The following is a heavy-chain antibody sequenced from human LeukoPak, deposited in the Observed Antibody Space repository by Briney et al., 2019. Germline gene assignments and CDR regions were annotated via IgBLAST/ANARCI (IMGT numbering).Heavy chain of an antibody. J-gene: IGHJ4*02. Sequence: ASVKVSCKASGCTFTSYGISWVRQAPGQGLEWMGWISAYNGNTNYAQKLQGRVTMTTDTSTSTAYMELRSLRSDDTAVYYCARTVYASGNYHHFDYWGQGTLVTVSS. V-gene: IGHV1-18*01. D-gene: IGHD3-10*01. CDR3: ARTVYASGNYHHFDY. CDR1: GCTFTSYG. CDR2: ISAYNGNT.